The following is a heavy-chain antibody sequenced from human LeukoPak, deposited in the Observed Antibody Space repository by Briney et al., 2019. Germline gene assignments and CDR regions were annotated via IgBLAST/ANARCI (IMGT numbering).Heavy chain of an antibody. CDR1: GGSMDRYY. Sequence: TSETLSLTCIVSGGSMDRYYWSWIRQPPGKGLEWIGHVYYSGSTNYNPSLKSRVTISVDASKNQFSLRLTSVTAADTAVYYCARPPGLWGRGTLVTVSS. CDR2: VYYSGST. V-gene: IGHV4-59*08. J-gene: IGHJ2*01. CDR3: ARPPGL.